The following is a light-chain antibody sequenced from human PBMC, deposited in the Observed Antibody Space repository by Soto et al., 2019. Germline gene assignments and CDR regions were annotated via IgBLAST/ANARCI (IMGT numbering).Light chain of an antibody. V-gene: IGKV1-5*01. CDR1: QSISSW. J-gene: IGKJ1*01. CDR3: QQYNSYPRT. CDR2: DAS. Sequence: DIQITQYPSTLSASVGDRVTITCRASQSISSWLAWYQQKPGKAPKLLIYDASSLESGVPSRFSGSGSGTEFTLTISSLQPDDFATYYCQQYNSYPRTFGQGTKV.